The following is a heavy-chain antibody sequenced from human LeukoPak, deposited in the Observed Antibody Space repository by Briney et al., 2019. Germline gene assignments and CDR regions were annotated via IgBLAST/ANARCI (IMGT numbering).Heavy chain of an antibody. D-gene: IGHD2-8*02. CDR2: FDPEDGET. J-gene: IGHJ4*02. V-gene: IGHV1-24*01. CDR1: GYTLTELS. Sequence: ASVKVSCKVSGYTLTELSMHWVRQAPGKGLEWMGGFDPEDGETIYAQKFQGRVTMTEDTSTDTAYMELSSLRSEDTAVYYCASPTGGAGVFDYWGQGTLITVSS. CDR3: ASPTGGAGVFDY.